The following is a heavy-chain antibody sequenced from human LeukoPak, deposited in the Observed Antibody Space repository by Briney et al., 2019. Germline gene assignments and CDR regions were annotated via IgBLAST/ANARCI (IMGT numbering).Heavy chain of an antibody. CDR1: GFTFSSYA. CDR3: AKGLGATYYFDY. D-gene: IGHD1-26*01. V-gene: IGHV3-23*01. J-gene: IGHJ4*02. Sequence: GGSLRLSCAASGFTFSSYAMSWVRQAPGKGLEWVSAISGSGGSTYYADSVKGRFTISRDNSKNTLDLQMNSLRAEDTAVYYCAKGLGATYYFDYWGQGTLVTVSS. CDR2: ISGSGGST.